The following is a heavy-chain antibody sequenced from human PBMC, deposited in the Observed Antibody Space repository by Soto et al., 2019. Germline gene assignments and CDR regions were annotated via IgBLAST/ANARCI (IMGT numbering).Heavy chain of an antibody. V-gene: IGHV1-46*01. CDR2: INPSGGST. CDR1: GYTFTSYY. D-gene: IGHD2-2*01. CDR3: AVGYRSSTSCYGAGDY. Sequence: APVKVSCKASGYTFTSYYMHWVRQAPGQGLEWMGIINPSGGSTSYAQKFQGRVTMTRDTSTSTVYMELSSLRSEDTAVYYCAVGYRSSTSCYGAGDYWGQGTLVTVSS. J-gene: IGHJ4*02.